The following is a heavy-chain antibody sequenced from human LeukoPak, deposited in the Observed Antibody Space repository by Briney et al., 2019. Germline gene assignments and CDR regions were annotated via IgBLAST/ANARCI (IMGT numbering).Heavy chain of an antibody. V-gene: IGHV3-21*01. Sequence: GGSLRLSCAASGFTFSSYSMNWVRQAPGKGLEWVSSISSSSSYIYYADSVKGRFTISRDNAKNSLYLQMNSLRAEDTAVYYCVRGGFYRYSGTSGDYWGQGSQVTVSS. D-gene: IGHD1-26*01. CDR1: GFTFSSYS. J-gene: IGHJ4*02. CDR3: VRGGFYRYSGTSGDY. CDR2: ISSSSSYI.